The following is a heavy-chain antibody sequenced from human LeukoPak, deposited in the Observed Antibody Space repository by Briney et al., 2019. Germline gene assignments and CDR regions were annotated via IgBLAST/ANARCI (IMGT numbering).Heavy chain of an antibody. CDR2: IYYSGST. D-gene: IGHD6-13*01. V-gene: IGHV4-59*01. CDR3: ARGGNSSSWYRVGDFDY. J-gene: IGHJ4*02. Sequence: SETLSLTCTVSGGSISSYYWSWIRQPPGKGLEWIGYIYYSGSTNYNPSLKSRVTISVDTSKNQFSLKLSSVTAADTAVYYCARGGNSSSWYRVGDFDYWGQGTLVTVSS. CDR1: GGSISSYY.